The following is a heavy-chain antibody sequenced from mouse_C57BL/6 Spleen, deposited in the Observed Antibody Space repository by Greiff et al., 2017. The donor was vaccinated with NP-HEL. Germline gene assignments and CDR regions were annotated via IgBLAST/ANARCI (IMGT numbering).Heavy chain of an antibody. J-gene: IGHJ2*01. CDR3: ARSDTTALED. Sequence: VQLQQSGPELVKPGASVTISCKASGYSFTGYYMNWVKQSPEKSLEWIGEINPSTGGTTYNQKFKAKATLTVDKSSSTAYMQLKSLTSEDSAVYYCARSDTTALEDWGQGTTLTVSS. CDR2: INPSTGGT. CDR1: GYSFTGYY. D-gene: IGHD1-2*01. V-gene: IGHV1-42*01.